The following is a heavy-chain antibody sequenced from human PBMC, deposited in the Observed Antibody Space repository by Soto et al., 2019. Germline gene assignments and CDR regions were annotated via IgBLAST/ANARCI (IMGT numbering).Heavy chain of an antibody. J-gene: IGHJ4*02. D-gene: IGHD3-22*01. CDR2: IDAANGNT. CDR1: GYTFITYA. Sequence: QVQLVQSGAEVKMPGASVKVSCKASGYTFITYAIHWVRQAPGQRLEWMGRIDAANGNTRYSQKFQGRVIFTRDTSASTVYMELSSLNPEDTAVFYCARDRNYYDSSGSSYYFDYWGQGTLVTVSS. V-gene: IGHV1-3*01. CDR3: ARDRNYYDSSGSSYYFDY.